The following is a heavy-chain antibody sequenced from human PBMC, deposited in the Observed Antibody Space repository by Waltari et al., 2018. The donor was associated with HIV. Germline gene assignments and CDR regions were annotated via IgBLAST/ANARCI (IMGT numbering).Heavy chain of an antibody. D-gene: IGHD2-2*01. CDR3: ARVALPAAIHYGMDA. CDR2: INPNNADT. CDR1: GYSFIAYY. V-gene: IGHV1-2*06. Sequence: QVQLVQSGAEMKKPGASVKVSCKASGYSFIAYYIHWVRQAPGQGLEWMGRINPNNADTNYPQKFQGRVTMTRDTSINTVYMELIRLRPDDTAVYYCARVALPAAIHYGMDAWGQGTTVTVSS. J-gene: IGHJ6*02.